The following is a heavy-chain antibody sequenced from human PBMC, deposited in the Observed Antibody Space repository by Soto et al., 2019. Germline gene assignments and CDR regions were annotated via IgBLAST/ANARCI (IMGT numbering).Heavy chain of an antibody. V-gene: IGHV6-1*01. D-gene: IGHD3-10*01. Sequence: SQTLSLSCAISGDSVSSNSAAWNWIRQSPSRGLEWLGRTYYRSKWYNDYAVSVKSRITINPDTSKNQFSLQLNSVTPEDTAVYFCARDFSLWVALAGSGFACWGQRTRVTISS. CDR3: ARDFSLWVALAGSGFAC. CDR1: GDSVSSNSAA. J-gene: IGHJ4*02. CDR2: TYYRSKWYN.